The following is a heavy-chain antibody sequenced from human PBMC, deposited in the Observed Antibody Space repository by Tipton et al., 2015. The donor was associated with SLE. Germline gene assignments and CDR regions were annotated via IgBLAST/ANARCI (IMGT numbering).Heavy chain of an antibody. CDR2: IYYSGST. Sequence: TLSLTCTVSGGSVSSGSYYWSWIRQPPGKGLEWIGYIYYSGSTNYNPSLKSRVTISVDTSKNQFSLKLSSVTAADTALYYCARYTVEDAFDIWGQGTMVTVSS. D-gene: IGHD4-23*01. V-gene: IGHV4-61*01. CDR3: ARYTVEDAFDI. J-gene: IGHJ3*02. CDR1: GGSVSSGSYY.